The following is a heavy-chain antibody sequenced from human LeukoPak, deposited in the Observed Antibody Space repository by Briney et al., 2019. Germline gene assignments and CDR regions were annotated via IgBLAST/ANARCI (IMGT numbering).Heavy chain of an antibody. V-gene: IGHV6-1*01. D-gene: IGHD6-13*01. CDR1: GDSVSSNIAT. CDR2: TYYRSQWYY. CDR3: ARERSSWYYLDY. Sequence: SQTLSLTCVISGDSVSSNIATWNWIRQSPSRGVEWLGRTYYRSQWYYDYAVSVRSRITINPDTSKNQFSLQQSSVTPEATPVYFCARERSSWYYLDYWGQGMLVTVSS. J-gene: IGHJ4*02.